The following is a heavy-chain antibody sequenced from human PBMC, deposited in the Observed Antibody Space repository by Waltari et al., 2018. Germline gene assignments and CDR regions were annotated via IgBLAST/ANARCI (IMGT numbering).Heavy chain of an antibody. CDR3: VREWSSSSSWFDP. V-gene: IGHV4-39*07. CDR2: INYSGST. Sequence: QVQLQESGPGLVTSSETLSLPCTVSGGAIGRTHFDWAWIRQPPGKRMELMASINYSGSTYYMPSLKSRVTISVDTSRNQLSLRLTSVTAADTAVYFCVREWSSSSSWFDPWGQGTLVTVSS. D-gene: IGHD6-6*01. J-gene: IGHJ5*02. CDR1: GGAIGRTHFD.